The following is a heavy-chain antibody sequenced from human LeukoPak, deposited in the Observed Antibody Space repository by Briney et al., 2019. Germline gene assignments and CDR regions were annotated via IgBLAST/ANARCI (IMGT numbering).Heavy chain of an antibody. D-gene: IGHD2-2*01. CDR1: GFTFSSYG. Sequence: GGSLRLSCAASGFTFSSYGIHWVRQAPGKGLEWVAVISYDGSNKYYADSVKGRFTISRDNSKNTLYLQMNSLRAEDTAVYYCARVMGRYCSSTSCYVDYWGQGTLVTVSS. CDR2: ISYDGSNK. J-gene: IGHJ4*02. V-gene: IGHV3-30*19. CDR3: ARVMGRYCSSTSCYVDY.